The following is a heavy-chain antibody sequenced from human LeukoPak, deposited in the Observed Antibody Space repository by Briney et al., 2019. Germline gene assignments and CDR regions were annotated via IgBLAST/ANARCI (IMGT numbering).Heavy chain of an antibody. Sequence: GGSLRLSSAASGFTFSSYSMNWVRQAPGKGLEWVSYISSSSNTIDYADSVKGRFTISRDNAKNSLYLQMNSLRAEDTAVYYCARDYYDSSGYYYFKYWGQGTLVTVSS. CDR3: ARDYYDSSGYYYFKY. CDR2: ISSSSNTI. V-gene: IGHV3-48*01. CDR1: GFTFSSYS. D-gene: IGHD3-22*01. J-gene: IGHJ4*02.